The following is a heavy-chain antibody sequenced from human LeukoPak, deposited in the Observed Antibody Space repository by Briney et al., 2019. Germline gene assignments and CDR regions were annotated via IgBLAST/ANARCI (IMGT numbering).Heavy chain of an antibody. CDR1: GGSISSGGYY. CDR3: ARDQSVVVAATRPDYYYYYGMDV. V-gene: IGHV4-31*03. J-gene: IGHJ6*02. D-gene: IGHD2-15*01. CDR2: IYYSGST. Sequence: SETLSLTCTVSGGSISSGGYYWSWIRQHPGTGLEWIGYIYYSGSTYYNPSLKSRVTISVDTSKNQFSLKLSSVTAADTAVYYCARDQSVVVAATRPDYYYYYGMDVWGQGTTVTVSS.